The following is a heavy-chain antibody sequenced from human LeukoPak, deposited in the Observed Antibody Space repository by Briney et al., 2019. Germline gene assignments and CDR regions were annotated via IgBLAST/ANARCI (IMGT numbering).Heavy chain of an antibody. Sequence: GASVKVSCKASGYTFTSNYIHWVRQAPGQGLEWAGRIDPNTGDTIYAQNFQGRVTVTSATSISTAYMELSRLTSDDTAVYFCARLGLHGSGTYYFFDYWGQGTLVTVSS. D-gene: IGHD3-10*01. J-gene: IGHJ4*02. CDR3: ARLGLHGSGTYYFFDY. V-gene: IGHV1-2*06. CDR2: IDPNTGDT. CDR1: GYTFTSNY.